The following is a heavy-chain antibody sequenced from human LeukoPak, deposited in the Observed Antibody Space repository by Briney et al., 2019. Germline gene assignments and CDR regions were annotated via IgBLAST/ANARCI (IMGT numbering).Heavy chain of an antibody. J-gene: IGHJ4*02. D-gene: IGHD5-12*01. Sequence: PGGSLRLSCAASGFTFSSYGMHWVRQAPGKGLEWVAVISYDGSNKYYADSVKGRFTISRDNSKNTLYLQMNSLRAEDTAVYYCAKSIDSGYDFTPQTLDYWGQGTLVTVSS. CDR2: ISYDGSNK. CDR1: GFTFSSYG. V-gene: IGHV3-30*18. CDR3: AKSIDSGYDFTPQTLDY.